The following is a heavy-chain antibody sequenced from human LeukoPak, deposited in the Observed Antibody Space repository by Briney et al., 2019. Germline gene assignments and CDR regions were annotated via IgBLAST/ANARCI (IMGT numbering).Heavy chain of an antibody. D-gene: IGHD4/OR15-4a*01. CDR1: GYTYTGYG. CDR3: ARAQTTRGLTIDY. J-gene: IGHJ4*02. CDR2: ISAYNGNT. Sequence: ASVKVSCKASGYTYTGYGISWVRQAPGQGLEWMGWISAYNGNTNYAQKLQGRVTMTTDTSTSTADMELRSLRSDDTAVYYCARAQTTRGLTIDYWGQGTLVTVSS. V-gene: IGHV1-18*01.